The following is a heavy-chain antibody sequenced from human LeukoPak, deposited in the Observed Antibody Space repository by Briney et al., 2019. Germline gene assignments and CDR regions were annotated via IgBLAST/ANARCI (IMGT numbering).Heavy chain of an antibody. CDR3: ARDYAVPHDAFDI. Sequence: GGSLRLSCAASGFTFSDYYMSWIRQAPGKGLEWVSYISSSGSTIYYADSVKGRFTISRDNAKNSLYLQMNSLRAEDTAVYYCARDYAVPHDAFDIWGQGTMVTVSS. D-gene: IGHD3-16*01. CDR2: ISSSGSTI. V-gene: IGHV3-11*04. J-gene: IGHJ3*02. CDR1: GFTFSDYY.